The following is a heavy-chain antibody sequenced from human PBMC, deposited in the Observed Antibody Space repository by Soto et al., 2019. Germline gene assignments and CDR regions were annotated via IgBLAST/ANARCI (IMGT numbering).Heavy chain of an antibody. J-gene: IGHJ4*01. CDR3: AKGTSSEFLLSFDD. CDR1: GFPSSTYGFSTYA. CDR2: ITGSGGHS. D-gene: IGHD3-10*01. V-gene: IGHV3-23*01. Sequence: EVQLLQSGGGLVQPEGSLRLSCLASGFPSSTYGFSTYAMTWVRQPPGKGLEWVSVITGSGGHSYYADSVKGRFTISRDNSRNTLFLQMDSLRADDTAVYFCAKGTSSEFLLSFDDWGHGTLVTVSS.